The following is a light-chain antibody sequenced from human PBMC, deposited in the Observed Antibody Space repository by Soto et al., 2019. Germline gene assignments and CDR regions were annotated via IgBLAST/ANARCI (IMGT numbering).Light chain of an antibody. V-gene: IGKV3-11*01. CDR1: QSVSSY. Sequence: EIVLTQSPATLSLSPGERATLSCRASQSVSSYLAWYQQKPGQAPRLLIYDASNRATGIPARFSGSGSGTDFTLTISSLEPEEFAYYYCQQRSNWPYTFGQGTKLEIK. J-gene: IGKJ2*01. CDR3: QQRSNWPYT. CDR2: DAS.